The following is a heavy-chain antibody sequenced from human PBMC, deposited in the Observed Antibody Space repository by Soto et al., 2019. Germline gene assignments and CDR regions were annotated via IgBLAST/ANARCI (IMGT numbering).Heavy chain of an antibody. Sequence: PGGCLRLSCAASGFTFCVSAMHWVRQASGKGLEWVGRIRSKANSYATAYAASVKGRFTISRDDSKNTAYLQMNSLKSEDTAVYYCTRIYCSSTSCYYFDNWGQGTLLTVSS. D-gene: IGHD2-2*01. V-gene: IGHV3-73*01. CDR2: IRSKANSYAT. J-gene: IGHJ4*02. CDR1: GFTFCVSA. CDR3: TRIYCSSTSCYYFDN.